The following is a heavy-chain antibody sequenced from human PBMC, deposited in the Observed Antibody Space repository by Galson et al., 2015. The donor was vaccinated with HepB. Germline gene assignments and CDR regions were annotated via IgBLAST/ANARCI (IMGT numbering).Heavy chain of an antibody. CDR3: AKGRSSGYYYFDD. CDR2: TSGDGHRT. J-gene: IGHJ4*02. V-gene: IGHV3-23*01. D-gene: IGHD3-22*01. Sequence: SLRLSCAASGFTLSSYAMRWVRQAPGKGLEWVSTTSGDGHRTYYADSVKGWFTVSRDNSKNTVYLQMNSLRAEDTAIYYCAKGRSSGYYYFDDWGQGTLVTVSS. CDR1: GFTLSSYA.